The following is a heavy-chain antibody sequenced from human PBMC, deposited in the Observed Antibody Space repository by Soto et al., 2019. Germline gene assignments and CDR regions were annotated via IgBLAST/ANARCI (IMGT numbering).Heavy chain of an antibody. Sequence: EVQLVESGGDLVQPGGSLKLSCAVSGLRFSDAAVHWVRQASGKRLEWVGRIRSKTSNYATAYAPSVIGRFVISRDESKNTAYLKMSGLKTEDTAVYYCTTHTLYPRGQGTLVTVSS. CDR2: IRSKTSNYAT. J-gene: IGHJ5*02. V-gene: IGHV3-73*01. CDR1: GLRFSDAA. CDR3: TTHTLYP.